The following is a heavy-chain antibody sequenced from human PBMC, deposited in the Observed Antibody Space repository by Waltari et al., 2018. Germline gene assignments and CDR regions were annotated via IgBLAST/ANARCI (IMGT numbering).Heavy chain of an antibody. Sequence: QVQLQQWGAGLLKPSETLPLTCAVYGGSFSGYYWSWIRQPPGKGLEWIGEINHSGSTNYNPSLKSRVTISVDTSKNQFSLKLSSVTAADTAVYYCARGGYSYEDYWGQGTLVTVSS. J-gene: IGHJ4*02. CDR1: GGSFSGYY. D-gene: IGHD5-18*01. V-gene: IGHV4-34*01. CDR2: INHSGST. CDR3: ARGGYSYEDY.